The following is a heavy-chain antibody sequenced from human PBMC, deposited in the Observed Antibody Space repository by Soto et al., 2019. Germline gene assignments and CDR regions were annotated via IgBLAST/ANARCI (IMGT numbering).Heavy chain of an antibody. D-gene: IGHD3-22*01. CDR1: GFTFSSYW. V-gene: IGHV3-7*03. J-gene: IGHJ4*02. CDR2: IKQDGSEK. CDR3: ARVFIAELYDSSGYSDY. Sequence: GGSLRLSCAASGFTFSSYWMSWVRQAPGKGLEWVANIKQDGSEKYYVDSVKGRFTISRDNAKNSLYPQMNSLRAEDTAVYYCARVFIAELYDSSGYSDYWGQGTLVTVSS.